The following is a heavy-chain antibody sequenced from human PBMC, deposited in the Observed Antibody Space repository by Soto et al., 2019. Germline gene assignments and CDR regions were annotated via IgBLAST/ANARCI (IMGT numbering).Heavy chain of an antibody. CDR1: GYSFSSYG. CDR2: IRPYNANT. V-gene: IGHV1-18*01. J-gene: IGHJ4*02. Sequence: ASLKVSCKASGYSFSSYGISWVRQAPGQGLEWMGWIRPYNANTNYAQKFQGRVTMITDTSTRTAYMELRSLRSDDTAVYYCARDIRYSESSGYYYAYDYWGQGTLGTVSS. D-gene: IGHD3-22*01. CDR3: ARDIRYSESSGYYYAYDY.